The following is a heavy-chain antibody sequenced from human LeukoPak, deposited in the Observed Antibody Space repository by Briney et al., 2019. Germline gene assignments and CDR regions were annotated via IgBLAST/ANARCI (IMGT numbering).Heavy chain of an antibody. CDR2: ISYDGSNK. D-gene: IGHD6-6*01. V-gene: IGHV3-30*18. J-gene: IGHJ6*02. CDR3: ANGPGSSSFYYYYGMDV. Sequence: GGSLRLSCAASGFTFSSYGMRWVRQAPGKGLEWVAVISYDGSNKYYADSVKGRFTISRDNSKNTLYLQMNSLRAEDTAVYYCANGPGSSSFYYYYGMDVWGQGTTVTVSS. CDR1: GFTFSSYG.